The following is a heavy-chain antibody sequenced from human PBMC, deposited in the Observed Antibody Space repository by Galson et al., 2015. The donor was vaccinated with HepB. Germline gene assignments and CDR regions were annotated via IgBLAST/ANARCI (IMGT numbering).Heavy chain of an antibody. V-gene: IGHV3-11*06. CDR3: ARTTVTTGSDY. CDR2: ISSSSSYT. CDR1: GFTFSDYY. Sequence: SLRLSCAASGFTFSDYYMSWIRQAPGKGLEWVSYISSSSSYTNYADSVKGRFTISRDNAKNSLYLQMNSLRAEDTAVYYCARTTVTTGSDYWGQGTLVTVSS. J-gene: IGHJ4*02. D-gene: IGHD4-17*01.